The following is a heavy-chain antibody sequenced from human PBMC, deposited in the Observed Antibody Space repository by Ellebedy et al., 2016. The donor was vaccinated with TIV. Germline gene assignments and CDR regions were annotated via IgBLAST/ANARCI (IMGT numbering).Heavy chain of an antibody. D-gene: IGHD6-19*01. Sequence: GGSLRLSCAASGFTLRNYWMNWVRQAPGKGLEWVANINQDGSAKYYVDSVKGRFTISRDNAKNSLYLQMNSLRGEDTAVYYCARGGVVAGADYWGQGTLVTVSS. CDR2: INQDGSAK. J-gene: IGHJ4*02. CDR1: GFTLRNYW. V-gene: IGHV3-7*03. CDR3: ARGGVVAGADY.